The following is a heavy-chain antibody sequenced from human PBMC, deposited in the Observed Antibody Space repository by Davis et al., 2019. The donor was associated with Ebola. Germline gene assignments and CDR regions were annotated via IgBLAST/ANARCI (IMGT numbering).Heavy chain of an antibody. CDR3: TTPGGQDSGYDVFDI. V-gene: IGHV1-46*03. D-gene: IGHD5-12*01. CDR1: GYTFTNYY. CDR2: INPNDGRT. Sequence: ASVKVSCKASGYTFTNYYMHWVRQAPGQGLEWMGMINPNDGRTIYAQKFQGRVTVTRETSTPTVYMDLSSLRSDDTALYYCTTPGGQDSGYDVFDIWGQGTMVTVSS. J-gene: IGHJ3*02.